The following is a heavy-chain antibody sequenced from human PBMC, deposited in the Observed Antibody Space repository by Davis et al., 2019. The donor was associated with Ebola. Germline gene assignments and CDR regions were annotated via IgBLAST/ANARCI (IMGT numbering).Heavy chain of an antibody. D-gene: IGHD6-19*01. CDR1: GFTFSSYW. CDR2: IKQDGSEK. J-gene: IGHJ4*02. V-gene: IGHV3-7*03. Sequence: GGSLRLSCAASGFTFSSYWMSWVRQAPGKGLEWVANIKQDGSEKYYVDSVKGRFTISRDNAKNTLYLQMNSLRAEETAVYYCARDRGIAVTVNWGQGTLVTVSS. CDR3: ARDRGIAVTVN.